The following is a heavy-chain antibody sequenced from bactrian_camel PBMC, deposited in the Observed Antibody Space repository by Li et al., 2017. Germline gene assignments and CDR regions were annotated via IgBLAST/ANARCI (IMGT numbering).Heavy chain of an antibody. CDR1: GWALNRCG. D-gene: IGHD2*01. J-gene: IGHJ4*01. CDR2: ILRGGAT. V-gene: IGHV3S53*01. CDR3: VRGKRNTCCSGGYCPEYIY. Sequence: VQLVESGGGSVQSGGSLQLSCVASGWALNRCGMEWYHQTPGQERELVASILRGGATNYADSVKGRFTVSLDDAKNTLYLQMNSLRPEDTAVYYCVRGKRNTCCSGGYCPEYIYWGQGTQVTVS.